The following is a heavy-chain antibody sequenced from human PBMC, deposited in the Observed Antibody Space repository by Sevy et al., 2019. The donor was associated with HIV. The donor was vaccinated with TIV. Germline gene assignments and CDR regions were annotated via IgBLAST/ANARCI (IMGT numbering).Heavy chain of an antibody. CDR3: SRAITVEGRGVGY. V-gene: IGHV3-74*01. CDR1: GFTFSNYW. Sequence: GGSLRLSCAASGFTFSNYWMHWVRQAPGKGLVWVSRINPGGTSTDYADSVKGRFTISRDNAKNSLYLQMNRLSAEDAAVYYCSRAITVEGRGVGYWGQGTLVTVSS. J-gene: IGHJ4*02. D-gene: IGHD5-12*01. CDR2: INPGGTST.